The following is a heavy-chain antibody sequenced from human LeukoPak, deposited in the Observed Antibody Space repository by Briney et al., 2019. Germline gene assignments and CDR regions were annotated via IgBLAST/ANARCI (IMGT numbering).Heavy chain of an antibody. Sequence: ASVKVSCKASGYTFTAYFIHWVRQAPGQGLEWMGWINPNSGGTTFAQRSQGRVTMTKDTSIHTANLEVSGLTPDDTAKYYCAREVRSARHYDYWGQGTLVTVSS. V-gene: IGHV1-2*02. CDR3: AREVRSARHYDY. CDR2: INPNSGGT. D-gene: IGHD3-10*01. J-gene: IGHJ4*02. CDR1: GYTFTAYF.